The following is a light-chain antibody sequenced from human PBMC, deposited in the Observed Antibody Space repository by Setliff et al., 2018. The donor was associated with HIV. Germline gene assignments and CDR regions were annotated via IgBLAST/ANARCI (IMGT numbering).Light chain of an antibody. CDR2: DVS. CDR1: SNDVGRNNY. Sequence: ALTQPASVSGSPGQSITISCTGTSNDVGRNNYVSWYQRYSGKAPKLIIYDVSKRPSGVSNRFSGSKSGNTASLTISGLQAEDEADCYCSSYTSSNTLVFGGGTKVTVL. CDR3: SSYTSSNTLV. J-gene: IGLJ3*02. V-gene: IGLV2-14*01.